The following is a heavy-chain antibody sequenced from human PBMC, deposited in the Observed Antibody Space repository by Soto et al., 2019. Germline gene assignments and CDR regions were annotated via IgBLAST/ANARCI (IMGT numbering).Heavy chain of an antibody. CDR3: AKGGRQWLVTSDFNY. D-gene: IGHD6-19*01. V-gene: IGHV3-30*18. CDR2: VSHDGRNT. CDR1: GFTFSDYA. J-gene: IGHJ4*02. Sequence: VQLVESGGGVVQPGRSLRVSWAASGFTFSDYAVDWVRHAAGKGLEWVAVVSHDGRNTHYADFLKGRFTISRHSSKNTVSLEMTSLRAEDTAIYYCAKGGRQWLVTSDFNYWGQGALVTVSS.